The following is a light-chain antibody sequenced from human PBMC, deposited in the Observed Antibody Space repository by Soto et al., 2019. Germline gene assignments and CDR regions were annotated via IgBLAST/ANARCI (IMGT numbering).Light chain of an antibody. V-gene: IGKV3-11*01. CDR1: QRVSSF. J-gene: IGKJ5*01. CDR2: DVS. CDR3: QQRSNWPPT. Sequence: ESVLTQSPATVSLSPGERATLSCRASQRVSSFLSWYQQKPGQAPRLLIYDVSKRATGIPARFSGSGSGTDFTLTINTLEAEDFAVYYCQQRSNWPPTFGQGTRLEIK.